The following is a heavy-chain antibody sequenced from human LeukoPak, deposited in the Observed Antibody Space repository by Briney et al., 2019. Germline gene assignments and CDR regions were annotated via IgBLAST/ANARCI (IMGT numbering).Heavy chain of an antibody. CDR2: ISYDGSNK. Sequence: PGRSLRLSCAASGFTFSSYGMHWVRQAPGKGLEWAAVISYDGSNKYYADSVKGRFTISRDNSKNTLYLQMNSLRAEDTAVYYCAKDGNIGREIYYFDYWGQGTLVTVSS. V-gene: IGHV3-30*18. D-gene: IGHD3-10*01. CDR3: AKDGNIGREIYYFDY. J-gene: IGHJ4*02. CDR1: GFTFSSYG.